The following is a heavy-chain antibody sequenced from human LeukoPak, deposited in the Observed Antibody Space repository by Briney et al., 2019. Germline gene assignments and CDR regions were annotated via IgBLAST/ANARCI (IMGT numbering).Heavy chain of an antibody. Sequence: SSVKVSCKASGGTFSSYTISWVRQAPGQGLEWMGGIIPILGTANYAQKSQGRVTITADDSTSTAYMELSSLRSEDTAVYYCARDGLRYFDSQNYYYMDVWGKGTTVTVSS. CDR1: GGTFSSYT. D-gene: IGHD3-9*01. CDR3: ARDGLRYFDSQNYYYMDV. J-gene: IGHJ6*03. V-gene: IGHV1-69*13. CDR2: IIPILGTA.